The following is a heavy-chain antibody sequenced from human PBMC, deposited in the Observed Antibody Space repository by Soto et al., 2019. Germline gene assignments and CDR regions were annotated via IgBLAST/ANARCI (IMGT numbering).Heavy chain of an antibody. V-gene: IGHV1-18*01. Sequence: GASVKVSCKASCYTFTSYGLSWVRQAPGQGLEWMGWISAYNGNTNYAQKLQGRVTMTTDTSTSTAYMELRSLRSDDTAVYYCARVVLRFLESFNWFDPWGQGTLVTGFS. D-gene: IGHD3-3*01. CDR2: ISAYNGNT. CDR1: CYTFTSYG. J-gene: IGHJ5*02. CDR3: ARVVLRFLESFNWFDP.